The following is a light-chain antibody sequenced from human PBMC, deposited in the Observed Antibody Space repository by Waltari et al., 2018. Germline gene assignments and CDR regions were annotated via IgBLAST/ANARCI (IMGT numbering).Light chain of an antibody. V-gene: IGKV3-20*01. CDR1: QSVSSRY. CDR3: QQYGSTPRT. Sequence: EIVLSQSPGTLSLSPGERATLSCRASQSVSSRYFAWYQQKPGQAPRLLISGASSRATGIPDRFSGSGSGTDFTLTISRLEPEDFAVYYCQQYGSTPRTFGGGTKAEIK. J-gene: IGKJ4*01. CDR2: GAS.